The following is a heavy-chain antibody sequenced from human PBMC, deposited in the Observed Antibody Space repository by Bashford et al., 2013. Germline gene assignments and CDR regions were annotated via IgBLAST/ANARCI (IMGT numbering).Heavy chain of an antibody. Sequence: SVKVSCKASGGTFSSYAISWVRQAPGQGLEWMGGIIPILGIANYAQKFQGRVTITADKSTSTAYMELSSLRSEDTAVYYCARVDFYDSSGYVFDYWGQGTLVTVSS. CDR3: ARVDFYDSSGYVFDY. CDR1: GGTFSSYA. J-gene: IGHJ4*02. D-gene: IGHD3-22*01. V-gene: IGHV1-69*10. CDR2: IIPILGIA.